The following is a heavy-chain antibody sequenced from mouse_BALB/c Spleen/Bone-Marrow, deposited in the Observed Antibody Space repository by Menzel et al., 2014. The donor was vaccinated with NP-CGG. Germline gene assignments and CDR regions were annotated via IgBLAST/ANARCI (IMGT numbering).Heavy chain of an antibody. V-gene: IGHV5-17*02. CDR3: ARDEDYAMDY. Sequence: EVKLMESGGGLVQPGGSRKLSCAASGFTFSSFGMHWVRQAPEKGLEWVAYISSGSSTIYYADTVKGRFTISRDNPKNTLFLQMTSLRCEDTAMYYCARDEDYAMDYWGQGTSVTVSS. J-gene: IGHJ4*01. CDR2: ISSGSSTI. CDR1: GFTFSSFG.